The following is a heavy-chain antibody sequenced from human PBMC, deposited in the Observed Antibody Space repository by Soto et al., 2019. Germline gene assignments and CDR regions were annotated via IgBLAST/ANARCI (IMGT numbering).Heavy chain of an antibody. Sequence: PSETLSLTCAVSGGSISSSNWWSWVRQPPGKGLEWIGEIYHSGSTNYNPSLKSRVTISVDKSKNQFSLKLSSVTAADTAVYYCARGNCISTSCYYYYGMDVWGQGTTVTVS. CDR1: GGSISSSNW. CDR2: IYHSGST. CDR3: ARGNCISTSCYYYYGMDV. D-gene: IGHD2-2*01. J-gene: IGHJ6*02. V-gene: IGHV4-4*02.